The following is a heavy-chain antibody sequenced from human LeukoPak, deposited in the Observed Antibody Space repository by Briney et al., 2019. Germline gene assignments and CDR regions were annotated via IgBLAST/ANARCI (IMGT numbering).Heavy chain of an antibody. CDR1: GFTFSSYW. V-gene: IGHV3-7*01. CDR3: TRDSYGDYFDY. CDR2: IKHDGSEK. J-gene: IGHJ4*02. D-gene: IGHD4-17*01. Sequence: PGGSLRLSCAASGFTFSSYWMSWVRQAPGKGLEWVANIKHDGSEKYYVDSVKGRFTISRDNAKNSLYLQMNSLRAEDTAVYYCTRDSYGDYFDYWGQGTLVTVSS.